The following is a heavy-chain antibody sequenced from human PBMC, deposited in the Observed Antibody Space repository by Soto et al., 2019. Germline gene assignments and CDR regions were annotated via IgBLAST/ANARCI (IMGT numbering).Heavy chain of an antibody. J-gene: IGHJ6*02. Sequence: SLRLSCAASGFTFSSYGMHWVRQAPGKGLEWVAVISYDGSNKYYADSVKGRFTISRDNSKNTLYLQMNSLRAEDTAVYYCAGSSPDYDILTGYYPNRYYYYGMDVWGQGTTVTVSS. CDR1: GFTFSSYG. D-gene: IGHD3-9*01. CDR3: AGSSPDYDILTGYYPNRYYYYGMDV. CDR2: ISYDGSNK. V-gene: IGHV3-30*03.